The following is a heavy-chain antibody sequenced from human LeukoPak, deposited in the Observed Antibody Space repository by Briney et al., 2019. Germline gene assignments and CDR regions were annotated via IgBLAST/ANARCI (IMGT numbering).Heavy chain of an antibody. Sequence: SETLSLTCTVSGYSISSGYYWGWIRQPPGKGLEWIGSIYYSGSTYYNPSLKSRVTISVDTSKNQFSLKLSSVTAADTAVYYCLSYYGSGSYHFDYWGQGTLVTVSS. D-gene: IGHD3-10*01. CDR1: GYSISSGYY. J-gene: IGHJ4*02. CDR3: LSYYGSGSYHFDY. V-gene: IGHV4-38-2*02. CDR2: IYYSGST.